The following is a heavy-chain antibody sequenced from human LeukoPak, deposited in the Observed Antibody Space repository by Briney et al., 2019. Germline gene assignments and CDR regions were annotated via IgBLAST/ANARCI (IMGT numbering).Heavy chain of an antibody. D-gene: IGHD3-10*01. V-gene: IGHV4-59*13. CDR2: IYYSGST. CDR1: GGSISSYY. Sequence: PSETLSLTCTVSGGSISSYYWSGIRQPPGKGLEWIGSIYYSGSTNYNPSLKSRVTISIDTSKNQFSVKLSSVTAADTAVYYCARDPSYYYGSGSYYEGDVFDIRGQGTMVTVSS. CDR3: ARDPSYYYGSGSYYEGDVFDI. J-gene: IGHJ3*02.